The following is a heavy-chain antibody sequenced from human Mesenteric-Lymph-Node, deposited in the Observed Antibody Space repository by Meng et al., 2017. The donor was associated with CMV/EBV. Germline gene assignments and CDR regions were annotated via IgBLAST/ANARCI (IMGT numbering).Heavy chain of an antibody. CDR2: ISSSSYK. J-gene: IGHJ3*02. D-gene: IGHD7-27*01. Sequence: GESLKISCAASGFTFSTYSMNWVRQAPGKGLEWVSSISSSSYKYHADSVKGRFTISRDNAKNSLYLQMNSLRVEDTAVYYCAREEGGTGAEAFDIWGQGTMVTVSS. V-gene: IGHV3-21*01. CDR3: AREEGGTGAEAFDI. CDR1: GFTFSTYS.